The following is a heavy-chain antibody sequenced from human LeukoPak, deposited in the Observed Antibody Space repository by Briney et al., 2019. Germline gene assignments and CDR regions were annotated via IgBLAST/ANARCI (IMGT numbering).Heavy chain of an antibody. V-gene: IGHV4-34*01. J-gene: IGHJ3*02. CDR2: INHSGST. Sequence: SETLSLTCAVYGGSFSGYYWSWIRRPPGKGLEWIGEINHSGSTNYNPSLKSRVTISVDTSKNQFSLKLSSVTAADTAVYYCARDIVVVTAHAFDIWGPGTMVTVSS. D-gene: IGHD2-21*02. CDR1: GGSFSGYY. CDR3: ARDIVVVTAHAFDI.